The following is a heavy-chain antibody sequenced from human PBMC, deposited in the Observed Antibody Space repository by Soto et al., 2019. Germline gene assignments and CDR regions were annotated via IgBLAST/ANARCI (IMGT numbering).Heavy chain of an antibody. CDR3: ARRWGHQLRYYYSKDY. J-gene: IGHJ6*02. CDR1: GYTFTSYG. Sequence: QVQLVQSGAEVKKPGASVKVSCKASGYTFTSYGISWVRQAPGQGLEWMGWISAYNGNTNYAQKLQGRVTMTTDTATSTADMELRSERSDDTTVYYCARRWGHQLRYYYSKDYWGQGTTVTVSS. CDR2: ISAYNGNT. V-gene: IGHV1-18*01. D-gene: IGHD1-1*01.